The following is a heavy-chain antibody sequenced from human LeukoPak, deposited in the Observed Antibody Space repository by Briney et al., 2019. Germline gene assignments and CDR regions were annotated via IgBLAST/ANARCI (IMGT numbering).Heavy chain of an antibody. CDR3: AKGRAVAGTSLLDY. J-gene: IGHJ4*02. CDR2: ISGSGGST. Sequence: GGSLRLSCTVSGFTVSSNSMSWVRQAPGKGLEWVSAISGSGGSTYYADSVKGRFTISRDNSKNTLYLQMNSLRAEDTAVYYCAKGRAVAGTSLLDYWGQGTLVTVSS. V-gene: IGHV3-23*01. CDR1: GFTVSSNS. D-gene: IGHD6-19*01.